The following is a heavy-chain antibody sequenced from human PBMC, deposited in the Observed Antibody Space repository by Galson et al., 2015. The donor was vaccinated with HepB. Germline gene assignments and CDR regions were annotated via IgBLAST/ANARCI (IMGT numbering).Heavy chain of an antibody. CDR1: GYSISSGYY. V-gene: IGHV4-38-2*01. CDR3: ARLGRVAAVGTGNYYHSMDV. J-gene: IGHJ6*03. D-gene: IGHD6-13*01. CDR2: IFHSGST. Sequence: SETLSLTCAVSGYSISSGYYWGWIRQPPGKGLEWIGSIFHSGSTYYNPSLKSRVTLSVDTSKNQFSLKLNSVTAADTAVYYCARLGRVAAVGTGNYYHSMDVWGKGTTVTVSS.